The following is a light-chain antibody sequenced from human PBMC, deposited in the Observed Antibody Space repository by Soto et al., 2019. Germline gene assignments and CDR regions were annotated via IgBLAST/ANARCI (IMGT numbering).Light chain of an antibody. Sequence: SYELTQPPSVSVSPGQTASITCSGEILRDKYACWYQQKAGQSPVLVIYQDTKRPSGIPERFSGSNSGNTATLTISGTQPMDEADYFCQAWDSGTVVFGGGTQLTVL. J-gene: IGLJ2*01. V-gene: IGLV3-1*01. CDR2: QDT. CDR1: ILRDKY. CDR3: QAWDSGTVV.